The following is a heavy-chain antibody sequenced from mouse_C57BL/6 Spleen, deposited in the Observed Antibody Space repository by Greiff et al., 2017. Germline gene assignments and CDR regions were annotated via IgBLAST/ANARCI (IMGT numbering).Heavy chain of an antibody. V-gene: IGHV3-6*01. Sequence: DVKLQESGPGLVKPSQSLSLTCSVTGYSITSGYYWNWIRQFPVNKLEWMGYICYDGSNNYNPSLKNRISITRDTSKNQFFLKLHSVTTEDTATYCCAREYDGYSAWFAYWGQGTLVTVSA. D-gene: IGHD2-3*01. J-gene: IGHJ3*01. CDR3: AREYDGYSAWFAY. CDR2: ICYDGSN. CDR1: GYSITSGYY.